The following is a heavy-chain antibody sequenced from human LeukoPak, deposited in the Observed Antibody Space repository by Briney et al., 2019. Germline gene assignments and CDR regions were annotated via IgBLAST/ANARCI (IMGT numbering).Heavy chain of an antibody. CDR2: ISGSGGST. J-gene: IGHJ4*02. Sequence: GGSLRLACAASGFTFSSYAMSWVRQAPGKGLEWVSAISGSGGSTYYADSVKGRFTISRDNSKNTLYLQMDSLRVEDTAVYYCAKISYRCLDCWGQGTLVTVSS. V-gene: IGHV3-23*01. D-gene: IGHD1-26*01. CDR3: AKISYRCLDC. CDR1: GFTFSSYA.